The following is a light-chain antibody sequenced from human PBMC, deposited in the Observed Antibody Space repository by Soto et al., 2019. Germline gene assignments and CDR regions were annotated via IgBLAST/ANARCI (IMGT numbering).Light chain of an antibody. Sequence: DIQMTQSSSILSASVGDRVTITCRASQSTSSWLACYQQTPGKAPKFLIYKASNLESGVPSRFSGSGSGTELTLTIRSLQPDGFASCYWQQSNSFWTLGRGPEVEV. CDR3: QQSNSFWT. CDR2: KAS. CDR1: QSTSSW. V-gene: IGKV1-5*03. J-gene: IGKJ1*01.